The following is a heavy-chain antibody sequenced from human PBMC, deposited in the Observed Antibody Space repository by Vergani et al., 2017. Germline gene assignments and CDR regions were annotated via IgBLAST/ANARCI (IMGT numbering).Heavy chain of an antibody. D-gene: IGHD3-3*01. Sequence: EVQLVESGGGLVQPGRSLRLSCAASGFTFDDYAMHWVRQAPGKGLEWVSGMSWNSGSICYEDSVKGRFTISRDNTKNSLYLQMNSLRAEDTALYYCAKDIMASYDFWSGSDYWGQGTLVTVSS. CDR3: AKDIMASYDFWSGSDY. CDR2: MSWNSGSI. CDR1: GFTFDDYA. V-gene: IGHV3-9*01. J-gene: IGHJ4*02.